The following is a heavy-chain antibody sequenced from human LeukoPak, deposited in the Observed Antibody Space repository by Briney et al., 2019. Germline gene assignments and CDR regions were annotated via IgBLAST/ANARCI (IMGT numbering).Heavy chain of an antibody. CDR2: IYYSGSP. CDR3: ASTFHDFWSGYSWFDP. D-gene: IGHD3-3*01. CDR1: GGSISSSSYY. V-gene: IGHV4-39*01. Sequence: PSETLSLTCTVSGGSISSSSYYWGWLRQPPGKGLEWIGSIYYSGSPYYNPSLKSRVTISVDTSKNQFSLKLSSVTAADTAVYYCASTFHDFWSGYSWFDPWGQGTLVTVSS. J-gene: IGHJ5*02.